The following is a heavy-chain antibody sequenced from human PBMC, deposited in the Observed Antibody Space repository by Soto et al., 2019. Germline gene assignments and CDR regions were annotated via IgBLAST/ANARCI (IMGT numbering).Heavy chain of an antibody. V-gene: IGHV1-69*02. J-gene: IGHJ3*02. CDR1: GGTFSSYT. CDR2: IIPILGIA. Sequence: SVNVSCKASGGTFSSYTISWVRQAPGQGLEWMGRIIPILGIANYAQKFQGRVTITADKSTSTAYMELSSLRSEDTAVYYCARVLRLTGDYRVTDAFDIWGQGTMVTVSS. D-gene: IGHD7-27*01. CDR3: ARVLRLTGDYRVTDAFDI.